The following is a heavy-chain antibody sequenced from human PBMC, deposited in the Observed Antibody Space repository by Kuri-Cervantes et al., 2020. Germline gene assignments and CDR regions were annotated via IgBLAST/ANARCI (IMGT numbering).Heavy chain of an antibody. J-gene: IGHJ6*03. CDR2: INAGNGNT. V-gene: IGHV1-3*01. CDR3: ARGPHYYLSYMDV. Sequence: ASVKVSCKASGYTFTSYAMHWVRQAPGQRLEWMGWINAGNGNTKYSQKFQGRVTITADEPTSTVYMELSSLRSEDTAVYYCARGPHYYLSYMDVWGKGTTVTVSS. CDR1: GYTFTSYA.